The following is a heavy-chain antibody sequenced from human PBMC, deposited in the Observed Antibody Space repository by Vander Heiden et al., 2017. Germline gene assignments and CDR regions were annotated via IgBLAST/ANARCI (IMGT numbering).Heavy chain of an antibody. Sequence: EVQLVESGGGLVQPGGSLRLSCSASGFTFSSSSMNWVRQAPWKGLEWVSYISSSSSTIYYADSVKGRFTISRDNAKNSLYLQMNSLRDEDTAVYYCARDGYSRWYPQPDYYGMDVWGQGTMVTISS. CDR1: GFTFSSSS. V-gene: IGHV3-48*02. J-gene: IGHJ6*02. D-gene: IGHD6-13*01. CDR2: ISSSSSTI. CDR3: ARDGYSRWYPQPDYYGMDV.